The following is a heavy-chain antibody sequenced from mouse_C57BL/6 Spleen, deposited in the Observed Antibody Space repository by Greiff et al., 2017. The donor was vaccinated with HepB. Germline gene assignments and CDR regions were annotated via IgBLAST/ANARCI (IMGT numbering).Heavy chain of an antibody. CDR2: ISNLAYSI. CDR1: GFTFSDYG. V-gene: IGHV5-15*01. CDR3: ARHDSSGFDY. D-gene: IGHD3-2*02. Sequence: EVQGVESGGGLVQPGGSLKLSCAASGFTFSDYGMAWVRQAPRKGPEWVAFISNLAYSIYYADTVTGRFTISRENAKNTLYLEMSSLRSEDTAMYYCARHDSSGFDYWGQGTTLTVSS. J-gene: IGHJ2*01.